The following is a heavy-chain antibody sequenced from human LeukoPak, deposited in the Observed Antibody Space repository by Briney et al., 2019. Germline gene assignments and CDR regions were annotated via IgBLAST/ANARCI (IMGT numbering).Heavy chain of an antibody. Sequence: GGSLRLSCAVSGITLSNYGMSWVRQAPGKGLEWVAGISDSSGRTNYADSVKGRFTISRDNPKNTLYLQMNSLRAEDTAVYFCAKRGVVIRVILVGFHKEAYYFDSWGQGALVTVSS. CDR2: ISDSSGRT. V-gene: IGHV3-23*01. D-gene: IGHD3-22*01. CDR3: AKRGVVIRVILVGFHKEAYYFDS. J-gene: IGHJ4*02. CDR1: GITLSNYG.